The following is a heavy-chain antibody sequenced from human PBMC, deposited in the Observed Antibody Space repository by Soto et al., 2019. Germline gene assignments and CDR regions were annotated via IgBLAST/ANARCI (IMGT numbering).Heavy chain of an antibody. V-gene: IGHV4-39*01. J-gene: IGHJ4*02. D-gene: IGHD6-13*01. CDR2: IYYSGST. CDR1: GGSISSSSYY. CDR3: ARLYYIAAAGPTFDY. Sequence: QLQLQESGPGLVKPSETLSLTCTVSGGSISSSSYYWGWIRQPPGKGLEWIGSIYYSGSTYYNPSLKSRVTISVDTSKNQFSLKLSSVTAADTAVYYCARLYYIAAAGPTFDYWGQGTLVTVSS.